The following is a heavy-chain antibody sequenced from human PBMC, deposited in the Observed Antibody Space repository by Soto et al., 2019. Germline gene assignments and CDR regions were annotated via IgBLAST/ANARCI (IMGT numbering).Heavy chain of an antibody. CDR1: GFSFSVYG. J-gene: IGHJ4*02. CDR3: AAWAEGATEFH. V-gene: IGHV3-33*01. CDR2: IWYDASKQ. D-gene: IGHD2-15*01. Sequence: GGSLRLSCETSGFSFSVYGLHWVRQAPGKGLEWVAVIWYDASKQFYAASVEGRFTISRDNSKAILYLQMNSLRAEDTAVYYCAAWAEGATEFHWGQGTLVTVSS.